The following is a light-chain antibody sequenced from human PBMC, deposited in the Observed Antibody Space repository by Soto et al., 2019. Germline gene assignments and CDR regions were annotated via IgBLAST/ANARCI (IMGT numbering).Light chain of an antibody. CDR1: NIGSKS. CDR2: YDS. CDR3: QVWDSSSYHPV. J-gene: IGLJ2*01. V-gene: IGLV3-21*04. Sequence: SYVLTQPPSVSVAPGKTARITCGGNNIGSKSVHWYQQKPGQAPVLVIYYDSARHSGIPERFSGSNSGNTATLTISRVEAGDEADYYCQVWDSSSYHPVFGGGTKLTVL.